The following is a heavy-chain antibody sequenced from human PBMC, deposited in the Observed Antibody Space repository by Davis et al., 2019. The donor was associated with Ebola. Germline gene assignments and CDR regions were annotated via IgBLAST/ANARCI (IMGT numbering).Heavy chain of an antibody. Sequence: PGGSLRLSCAASGFTFSDYYMSWIRQAPGKGLEWVSYISSSSSYTNYADSVKGRFTISRDNAKNSLYLQMNSLRAEDTAVYYCARAGKVVVVPAASWGQGTLVTVSS. D-gene: IGHD2-2*01. CDR3: ARAGKVVVVPAAS. CDR1: GFTFSDYY. J-gene: IGHJ4*02. CDR2: ISSSSSYT. V-gene: IGHV3-11*06.